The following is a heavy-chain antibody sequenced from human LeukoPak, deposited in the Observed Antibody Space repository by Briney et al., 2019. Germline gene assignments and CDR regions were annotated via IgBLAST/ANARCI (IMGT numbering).Heavy chain of an antibody. D-gene: IGHD3-3*01. V-gene: IGHV5-51*01. CDR1: GYSSTSYW. CDR3: ARQPPRPYYDFWSGYYLDY. CDR2: VYPGDSDT. Sequence: GESLKISCKGSGYSSTSYWIGWVRQMPGKGLEWMGIVYPGDSDTRYSTSFQRHVTISADKSISTAHLQWSSLKASDTAMYYCARQPPRPYYDFWSGYYLDYWGQGTLVTVSS. J-gene: IGHJ4*02.